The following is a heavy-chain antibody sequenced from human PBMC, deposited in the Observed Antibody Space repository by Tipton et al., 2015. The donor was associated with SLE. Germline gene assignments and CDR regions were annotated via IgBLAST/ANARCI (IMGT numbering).Heavy chain of an antibody. CDR1: GGSFSGYY. CDR3: ARESSTGTLDY. Sequence: AGLVKPSETLSLTCAVYGGSFSGYYWSWIRQPPGKGLEWIGEINHSGSTNYNPSLKSRVTISVDTSKNQFSLKLSSVTAADTAVYYCARESSTGTLDYWGQGTLVTVSS. D-gene: IGHD1-1*01. CDR2: INHSGST. J-gene: IGHJ4*02. V-gene: IGHV4-34*01.